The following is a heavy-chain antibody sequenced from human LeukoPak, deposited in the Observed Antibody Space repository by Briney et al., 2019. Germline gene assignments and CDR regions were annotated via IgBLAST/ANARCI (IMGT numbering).Heavy chain of an antibody. J-gene: IGHJ4*02. CDR2: IYYSGST. Sequence: SETLSLTCTVSGGSISSYYWSWLRQPPGKGLEWIGYIYYSGSTNYNPSLKSRVTISVDTSKNQFSLKLSSVTAADTAVYYCARGYSYGYADYWGQGTLVTVSS. D-gene: IGHD5-18*01. CDR3: ARGYSYGYADY. V-gene: IGHV4-59*01. CDR1: GGSISSYY.